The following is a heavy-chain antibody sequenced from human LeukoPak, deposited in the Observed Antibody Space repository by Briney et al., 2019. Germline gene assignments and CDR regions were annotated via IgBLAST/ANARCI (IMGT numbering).Heavy chain of an antibody. D-gene: IGHD1-7*01. V-gene: IGHV4-4*07. CDR2: IYTSGST. CDR1: GGSISSYY. J-gene: IGHJ3*02. Sequence: SETLSLTCTVSGGSISSYYWSWIRQPAGKGLEWIGRIYTSGSTNYNPSLKSRVTMSVDTSKNQFSLKLSSVTAADTAVYYCARDRRDNWNFDAFDIWGQGTMVTVSS. CDR3: ARDRRDNWNFDAFDI.